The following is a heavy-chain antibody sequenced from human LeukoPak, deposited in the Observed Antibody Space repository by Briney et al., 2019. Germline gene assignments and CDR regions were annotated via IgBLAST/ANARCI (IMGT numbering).Heavy chain of an antibody. J-gene: IGHJ4*02. CDR2: FYYNRDT. CDR3: ARRAPPDY. V-gene: IGHV4-39*01. CDR1: GDSLSSSFNY. Sequence: SETLSLTCTVSGDSLSSSFNYWGWIRQPPGKGLEWIGSFYYNRDTYYNPSLKRRVTISVDTSKNQFSLELTSVTAADTAVYYCARRAPPDYWGQGTLVTVSS.